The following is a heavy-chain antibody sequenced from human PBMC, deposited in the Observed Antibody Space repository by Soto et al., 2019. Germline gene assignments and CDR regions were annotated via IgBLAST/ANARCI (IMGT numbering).Heavy chain of an antibody. D-gene: IGHD1-1*01. CDR2: IYANGNT. CDR3: VRDGTKTLRDWFDP. V-gene: IGHV4-4*07. Sequence: SETLSLTCTVSGASISGFYWSWIRKSAGKGLERIGRIYANGNTDYNPSLKSRVMMSVDTPKEQFSLKLRSVTAADTAVYYCVRDGTKTLRDWFDPWGQGISVTVSS. CDR1: GASISGFY. J-gene: IGHJ5*02.